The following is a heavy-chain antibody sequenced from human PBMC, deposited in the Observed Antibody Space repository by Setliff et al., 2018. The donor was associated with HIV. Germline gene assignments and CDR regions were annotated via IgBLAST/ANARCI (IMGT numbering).Heavy chain of an antibody. CDR2: INHSGST. CDR3: VRGARLLAGYSDRWDYYYMAV. V-gene: IGHV4-34*01. CDR1: GGSFTDIGGSFTDYY. D-gene: IGHD6-13*01. J-gene: IGHJ6*03. Sequence: PSETLSLTCAVFGGSFTDIGGSFTDYYWIWIRQPPGKGLEWIGEINHSGSTHYNPSLKSRFTISVDTSKNQFSLKVNPVTAADTAVHYCVRGARLLAGYSDRWDYYYMAVWGKGTTVTVSS.